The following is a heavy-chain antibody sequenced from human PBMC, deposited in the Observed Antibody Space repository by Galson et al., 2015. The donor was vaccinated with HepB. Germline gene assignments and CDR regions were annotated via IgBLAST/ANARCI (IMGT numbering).Heavy chain of an antibody. D-gene: IGHD5-18*01. J-gene: IGHJ4*02. CDR2: IKQDGREK. CDR3: AKAHKDTATDLDY. Sequence: SLRLSCAASGFTFSNYWMSWVRQAPGKGLEWVAKIKQDGREKNYVDSVKGRFTISRDNARNSLYLQMNSLRAEDTAVYYCAKAHKDTATDLDYWGQGTLVTVSS. CDR1: GFTFSNYW. V-gene: IGHV3-7*03.